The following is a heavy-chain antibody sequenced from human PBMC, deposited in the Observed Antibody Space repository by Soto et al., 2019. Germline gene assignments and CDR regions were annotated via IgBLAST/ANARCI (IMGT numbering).Heavy chain of an antibody. CDR1: GYSFTDYH. Sequence: QVQLVQSGAEVKKPGASVEVSCKASGYSFTDYHIHWVRQASGQGLEWLGRINPKSGGTSTAQKFQGWVTMTTDTSISTASMELTRLTSDDTAIYYCARGDSTDCSNGVCSFFYNHDMDVWGQGTTVTVSS. J-gene: IGHJ6*02. D-gene: IGHD2-8*01. CDR2: INPKSGGT. V-gene: IGHV1-2*04. CDR3: ARGDSTDCSNGVCSFFYNHDMDV.